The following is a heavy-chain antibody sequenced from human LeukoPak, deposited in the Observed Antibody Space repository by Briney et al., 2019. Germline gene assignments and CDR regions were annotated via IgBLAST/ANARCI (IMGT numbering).Heavy chain of an antibody. D-gene: IGHD3-3*01. CDR3: ARVAPLRFLEWLPDYYYYYGMDV. Sequence: ASVKVSCKASGYTFTSYGISWVRQAPGQGLEWMGWISAYNGNTNYAQKLQGRVTMTTDTSTSTAHMELRSLRSDDTAVYYCARVAPLRFLEWLPDYYYYYGMDVWGQGTTVTVSS. J-gene: IGHJ6*02. V-gene: IGHV1-18*01. CDR2: ISAYNGNT. CDR1: GYTFTSYG.